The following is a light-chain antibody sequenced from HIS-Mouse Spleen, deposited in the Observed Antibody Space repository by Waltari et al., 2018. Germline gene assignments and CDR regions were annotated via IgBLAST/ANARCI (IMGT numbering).Light chain of an antibody. Sequence: QSALTQPRSVSGSPGPSVTISCTGPSSDVGGYIYVPWYQQHPGKAPKLMIYDVSKRPSGVPDRFSGSKSGNTASLTISGLQAEDEADYYCCSYAGSYTWVFGGGTKLTVL. CDR1: SSDVGGYIY. V-gene: IGLV2-11*01. CDR3: CSYAGSYTWV. CDR2: DVS. J-gene: IGLJ3*02.